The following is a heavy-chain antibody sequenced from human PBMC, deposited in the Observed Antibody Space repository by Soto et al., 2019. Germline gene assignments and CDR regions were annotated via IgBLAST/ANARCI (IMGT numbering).Heavy chain of an antibody. Sequence: QVQLVESGGGVVQPGRSLRLSCAASGFTFSSYAMHWVRQAPGKGLEWVAVISYDGSNKYYADSVKGRFTISRDNSKNTLYLQMNSLRAEDTAVYYCARDAGGTDFAEWTYYFDYWGQGPLVTVSS. J-gene: IGHJ4*02. D-gene: IGHD3-3*01. CDR1: GFTFSSYA. V-gene: IGHV3-30-3*01. CDR3: ARDAGGTDFAEWTYYFDY. CDR2: ISYDGSNK.